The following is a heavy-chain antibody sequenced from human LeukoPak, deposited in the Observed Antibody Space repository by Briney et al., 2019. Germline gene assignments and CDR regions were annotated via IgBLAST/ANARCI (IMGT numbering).Heavy chain of an antibody. CDR1: GGSVSSGSYY. J-gene: IGHJ4*02. V-gene: IGHV4-61*01. D-gene: IGHD3-10*01. CDR3: ARSSAGPNRYFDY. Sequence: SETLSLTCTVSGGSVSSGSYYWSWIRQPPGKGLEWIGYIYHSGSANYNPSLYSRVTISVDTSRNQVSLKLSSVTAADTAVYFCARSSAGPNRYFDYWGQGTLVTVSS. CDR2: IYHSGSA.